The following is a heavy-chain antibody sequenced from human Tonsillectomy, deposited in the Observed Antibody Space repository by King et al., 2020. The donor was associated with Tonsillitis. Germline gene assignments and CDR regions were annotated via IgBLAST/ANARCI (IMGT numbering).Heavy chain of an antibody. CDR1: GGTFSSYA. CDR3: ARDSVGWYDAFDI. Sequence: QVQLVQSGAEVKKPGSSVKVSCKASGGTFSSYAISWVRQAPGQGLEWMGGIIPIFGTANYAKKFQGRGTITADESTSKAYMEQSSLRSEDTAVYYCARDSVGWYDAFDIWGQGTMVTVSS. D-gene: IGHD2-15*01. V-gene: IGHV1-69*01. CDR2: IIPIFGTA. J-gene: IGHJ3*02.